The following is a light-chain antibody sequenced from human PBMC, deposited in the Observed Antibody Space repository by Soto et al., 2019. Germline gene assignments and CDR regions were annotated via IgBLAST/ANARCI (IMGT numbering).Light chain of an antibody. CDR3: QQYATSPFT. CDR2: VAS. Sequence: EIVLTQSPGTLSLCRCERATLSFRASQSVRSSYLAWYQQKPGQAPRLLIYVASSRATGIPDRFSGSGSGTDFTLTISRLEPEDFAVYYCQQYATSPFTFGPGTKVDIK. V-gene: IGKV3-20*01. J-gene: IGKJ3*01. CDR1: QSVRSSY.